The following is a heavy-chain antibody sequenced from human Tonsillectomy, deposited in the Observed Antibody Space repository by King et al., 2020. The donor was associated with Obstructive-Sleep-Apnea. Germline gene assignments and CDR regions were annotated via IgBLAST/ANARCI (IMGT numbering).Heavy chain of an antibody. Sequence: VQLVESGGGLVQPGRSLRLSCAASGFTFDDHAMHWVRQAPGKGLEWVSCISWNGGSTDYADSVKGRFTISRDNAKNSLYLQMNSLRPEDTALYYCAKGGYSSSWYWDQGTLVTVSS. CDR2: ISWNGGST. CDR1: GFTFDDHA. J-gene: IGHJ4*02. CDR3: AKGGYSSSWY. V-gene: IGHV3-9*01. D-gene: IGHD6-13*01.